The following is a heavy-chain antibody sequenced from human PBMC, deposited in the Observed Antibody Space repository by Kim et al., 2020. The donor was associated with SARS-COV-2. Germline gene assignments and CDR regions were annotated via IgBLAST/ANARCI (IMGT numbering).Heavy chain of an antibody. D-gene: IGHD4-17*01. V-gene: IGHV1-69*13. CDR2: IIPIFGTA. Sequence: SVKVSCKASGGTFSSYAISWVRQAPGQGLEWMGGIIPIFGTANYAQKFQGRVTITADESTSTAYMELSSLRSEDTAVYYCARNTPYGDYVFLWGQGTLVTVSS. CDR3: ARNTPYGDYVFL. J-gene: IGHJ4*02. CDR1: GGTFSSYA.